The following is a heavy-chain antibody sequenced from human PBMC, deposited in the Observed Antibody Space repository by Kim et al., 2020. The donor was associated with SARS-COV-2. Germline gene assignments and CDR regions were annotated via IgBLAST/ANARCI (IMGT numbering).Heavy chain of an antibody. CDR2: ISGSGGST. Sequence: GGSLRLSCAASGFTFSSYAMSWVRQAPGKGLEWVSAISGSGGSTYYADSVKGRFTISRDNSKNTLYLQMNSLRAEDTAVYYCGGGYGSGSYAYYYYYGMDVWGQGTTVTVSS. CDR1: GFTFSSYA. CDR3: GGGYGSGSYAYYYYYGMDV. J-gene: IGHJ6*02. V-gene: IGHV3-23*01. D-gene: IGHD3-10*01.